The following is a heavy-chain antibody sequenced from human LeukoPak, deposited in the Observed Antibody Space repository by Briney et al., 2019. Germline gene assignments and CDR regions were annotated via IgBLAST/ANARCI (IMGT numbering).Heavy chain of an antibody. D-gene: IGHD5-12*01. CDR2: ISSSSSYI. J-gene: IGHJ6*03. V-gene: IGHV3-21*01. CDR1: GFTFSSYS. CDR3: AREYSGYDPYYYYYYMDV. Sequence: GGSLRLSCAASGFTFSSYSMNWVRQASGKGLEWVSSISSSSSYIYYADSVKGRFTISRDNAKNSLYLQMNSLRAEDTAVYYCAREYSGYDPYYYYYYMDVWGKGTTVTVSS.